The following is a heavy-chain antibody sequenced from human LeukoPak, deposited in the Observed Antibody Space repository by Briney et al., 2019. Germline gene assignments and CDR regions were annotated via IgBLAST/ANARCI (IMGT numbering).Heavy chain of an antibody. D-gene: IGHD2-2*01. V-gene: IGHV1-18*01. CDR1: GYTFTSYG. CDR2: IGPYNANT. CDR3: AREYCSTTSCNLAYNWFDP. J-gene: IGHJ5*02. Sequence: ASVKVSCKASGYTFTSYGISWVRQAPGQGLEWMGWIGPYNANTNYAPKLQDRVTMTTDTSTSTAYMELRSLRSDDTAVYYCAREYCSTTSCNLAYNWFDPWGQGTLVTVSS.